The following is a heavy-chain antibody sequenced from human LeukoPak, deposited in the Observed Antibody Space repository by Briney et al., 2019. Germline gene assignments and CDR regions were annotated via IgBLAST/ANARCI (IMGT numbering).Heavy chain of an antibody. CDR1: GFTFSDYW. D-gene: IGHD3-10*01. CDR3: VRDRGWYYFDL. J-gene: IGHJ4*02. Sequence: GGSLRLSCAASGFTFSDYWMSWVRQAPGKGLEWVAHNKGDGTSEKYLDSVKGRFTISRDNTKNSLFLQLNSLRAEDTAVYYCVRDRGWYYFDLWGQGTLVTVSS. CDR2: NKGDGTSE. V-gene: IGHV3-7*01.